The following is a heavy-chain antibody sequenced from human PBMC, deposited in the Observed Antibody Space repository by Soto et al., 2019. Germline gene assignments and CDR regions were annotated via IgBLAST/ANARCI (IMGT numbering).Heavy chain of an antibody. V-gene: IGHV1-69*05. J-gene: IGHJ4*02. CDR1: GDTFSSYA. Sequence: SPLKVSCKAAGDTFSSYAISWVRKAPGQGLEWMGGIIPIFGTANYAQKFQERVTITRDMSTSTAYMELSSLRSEDTAVYYCAATKGNWNYVEGFDYWGQGTLVTVSS. D-gene: IGHD1-7*01. CDR2: IIPIFGTA. CDR3: AATKGNWNYVEGFDY.